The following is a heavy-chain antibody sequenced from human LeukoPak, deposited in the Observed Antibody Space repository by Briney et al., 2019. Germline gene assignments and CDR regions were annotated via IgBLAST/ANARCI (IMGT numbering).Heavy chain of an antibody. D-gene: IGHD3-22*01. CDR3: ASDPNYYDSSGFDY. J-gene: IGHJ4*02. Sequence: SETLSLTCTVSGGSISSSSYYWGWIRQPPGKGLEWIGSIYYSGSTYYNPSLKRRVTISVDTSKNQFSLKLSSVTAADTAVYYCASDPNYYDSSGFDYWGQGTLVTVSS. V-gene: IGHV4-39*01. CDR2: IYYSGST. CDR1: GGSISSSSYY.